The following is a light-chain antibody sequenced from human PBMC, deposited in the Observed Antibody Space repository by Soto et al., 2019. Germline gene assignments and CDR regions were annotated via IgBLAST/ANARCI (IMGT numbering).Light chain of an antibody. Sequence: EIVLTQSPGTLSLSPGERATLSCRTSQSISSNYLAWYQQKPGQAPRLLIFGASNRATGIPDRFGGSGAGADFTITSSRLEPEDFAVYYCQQYLSSFTFGPGTKVDIK. CDR3: QQYLSSFT. CDR2: GAS. J-gene: IGKJ3*01. V-gene: IGKV3-20*01. CDR1: QSISSNY.